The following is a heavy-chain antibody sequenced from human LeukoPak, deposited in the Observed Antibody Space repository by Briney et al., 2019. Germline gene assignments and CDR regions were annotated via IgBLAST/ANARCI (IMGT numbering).Heavy chain of an antibody. CDR2: ISAYNGNT. D-gene: IGHD6-13*01. Sequence: GASVTVSCTASGYTFTSYGISWVRQAPGQGLEGMGWISAYNGNTNYAQKLQGRVTMTTDTSTSTAYMELRSLRSDDTAVYYCAGPIAAAGKFDYWGQGTLVTVSS. J-gene: IGHJ4*02. CDR3: AGPIAAAGKFDY. CDR1: GYTFTSYG. V-gene: IGHV1-18*01.